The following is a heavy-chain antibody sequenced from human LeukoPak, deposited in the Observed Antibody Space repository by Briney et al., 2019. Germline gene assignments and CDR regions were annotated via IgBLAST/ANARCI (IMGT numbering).Heavy chain of an antibody. V-gene: IGHV3-53*01. Sequence: PGGSLRLSCAASGFTVSSNYMSWVRQAPGKGLEWVSVIYSGGSTYYADSVKGRFTISRDNSKNTLYLQMNSLRAEDTAVYYCAIAAAGLAFDYWGQGTLVTVSS. D-gene: IGHD6-13*01. J-gene: IGHJ4*02. CDR3: AIAAAGLAFDY. CDR1: GFTVSSNY. CDR2: IYSGGST.